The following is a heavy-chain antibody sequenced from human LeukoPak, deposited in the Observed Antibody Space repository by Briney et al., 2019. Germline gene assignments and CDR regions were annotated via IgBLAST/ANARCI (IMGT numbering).Heavy chain of an antibody. CDR2: IYYSGST. D-gene: IGHD3-3*01. J-gene: IGHJ4*02. CDR1: GGSISSSSYY. V-gene: IGHV4-39*01. CDR3: ARHRAHDSGPKKLRFLEWLPLALDY. Sequence: SETLSLTCTVSGGSISSSSYYWGWIRQPPGKGLEWIGSIYYSGSTYYNPSLKSRVTISVDTSKNQFSLKLSSVTAADTAVYYCARHRAHDSGPKKLRFLEWLPLALDYWGQGTLVTVSS.